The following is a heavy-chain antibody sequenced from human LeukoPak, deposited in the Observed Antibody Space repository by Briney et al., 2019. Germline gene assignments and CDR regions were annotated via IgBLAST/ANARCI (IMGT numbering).Heavy chain of an antibody. Sequence: PGGSLRLSCAASGFTVSSNYMSWVRQAPGKGLEWVSVIYSGGSTYYADSVKGRFTISRDNSKNTLYLQMNSLRAEDTAVYYCARVQTTVTTYRRGAFDIWGQGTMVTVSS. CDR2: IYSGGST. CDR3: ARVQTTVTTYRRGAFDI. CDR1: GFTVSSNY. V-gene: IGHV3-53*01. J-gene: IGHJ3*02. D-gene: IGHD4-17*01.